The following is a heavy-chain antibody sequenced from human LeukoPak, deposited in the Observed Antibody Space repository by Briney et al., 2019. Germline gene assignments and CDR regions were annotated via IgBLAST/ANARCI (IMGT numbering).Heavy chain of an antibody. Sequence: GASVKVSCKASGYTFTGYYMHWVRQAPGQGLEWMGRINPNSGGTNYAQKLQGRVTMTTDTSTSTAYMELRSLRSDDTAVYYCARTGIWSDMEDWFDPWGQGTLVTVSS. CDR3: ARTGIWSDMEDWFDP. J-gene: IGHJ5*02. V-gene: IGHV1-2*06. CDR2: INPNSGGT. CDR1: GYTFTGYY. D-gene: IGHD3-3*01.